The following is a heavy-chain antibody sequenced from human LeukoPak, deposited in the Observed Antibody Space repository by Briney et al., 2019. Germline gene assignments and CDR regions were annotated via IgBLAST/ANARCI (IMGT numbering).Heavy chain of an antibody. V-gene: IGHV1-2*02. J-gene: IGHJ4*02. CDR1: GYTFTGYY. CDR3: ARDPLDIVLMVYAPYFDY. Sequence: ASVKVSCKASGYTFTGYYMHWVRQAPGQGLEWMGWINPNSGGTNYAQKFQGRVTMTRDTSIGTAYMELSRLRSDDTAVYYCARDPLDIVLMVYAPYFDYWGQGTLVTVSS. D-gene: IGHD2-8*01. CDR2: INPNSGGT.